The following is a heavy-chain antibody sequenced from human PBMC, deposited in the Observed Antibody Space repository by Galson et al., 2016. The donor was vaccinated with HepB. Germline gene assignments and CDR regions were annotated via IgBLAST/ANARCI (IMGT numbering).Heavy chain of an antibody. Sequence: SLRLSCAASGFSFSSYTMTWVRQAPGKGLQWVSSIRSDSTNIYYEDSVKGRFNNSRDNAQNSLFLQMSSLRADGTSVYYCARVRGRSGSYLIYLWGQGTLVIVSS. CDR1: GFSFSSYT. CDR2: IRSDSTNI. V-gene: IGHV3-21*01. J-gene: IGHJ5*02. D-gene: IGHD1-26*01. CDR3: ARVRGRSGSYLIYL.